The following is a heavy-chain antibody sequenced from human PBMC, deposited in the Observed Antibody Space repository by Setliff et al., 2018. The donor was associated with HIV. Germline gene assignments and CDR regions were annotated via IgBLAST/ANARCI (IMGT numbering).Heavy chain of an antibody. CDR2: IYTSGTT. CDR1: GGCINNYY. J-gene: IGHJ4*02. CDR3: ARKGNWNYPYDY. Sequence: SETLSLTCTASGGCINNYYWSWIRQPPGKGLEWIGYIYTSGTTNYNPSLKSRVTISIDTSKNQFSLRLTSVTAADTAVYYCARKGNWNYPYDYWGQGTLVTVSS. D-gene: IGHD1-7*01. V-gene: IGHV4-4*09.